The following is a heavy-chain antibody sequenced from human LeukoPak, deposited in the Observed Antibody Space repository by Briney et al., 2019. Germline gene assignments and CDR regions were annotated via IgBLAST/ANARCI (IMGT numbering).Heavy chain of an antibody. D-gene: IGHD3-16*01. J-gene: IGHJ4*02. CDR1: GFNFGSYT. Sequence: RGSLRLSCAASGFNFGSYTMSWVRQAPGKGLEWVSAINGGGDATWYADSVKGRFTISRDNSKNTLYLQMNSLRVEDTAVYYCARVGDYVCKDWGQGTLVTVSS. CDR3: ARVGDYVCKD. CDR2: INGGGDAT. V-gene: IGHV3-23*01.